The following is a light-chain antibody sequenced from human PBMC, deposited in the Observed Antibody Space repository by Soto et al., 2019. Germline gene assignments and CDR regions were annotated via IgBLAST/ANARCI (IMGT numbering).Light chain of an antibody. CDR1: QSVLYSSNDKNY. J-gene: IGKJ4*01. V-gene: IGKV4-1*01. CDR3: QQYYSTRLT. Sequence: DSVMTQAPDSLAVSLGERATINCKSSQSVLYSSNDKNYLAWYQQKPGQPPKLLIYWASTRESGVPDRFSGSGSGTDFTLTISSLQAEDVAVYYCQQYYSTRLTVGGGTKVEIK. CDR2: WAS.